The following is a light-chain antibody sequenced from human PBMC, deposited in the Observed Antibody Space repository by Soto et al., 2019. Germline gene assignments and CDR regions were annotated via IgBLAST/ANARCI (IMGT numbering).Light chain of an antibody. V-gene: IGLV1-40*01. Sequence: QSVLAQPPSVSGAPGQKVTISCTGSSSNIGAGYDLHWYQQLPGTAPKLLLYGNSNRPSGVPDRFSGSNSGNTATLTISRVEAGDEADYYCQVWDSSSDHYVFGTGTKLTVL. CDR2: GNS. J-gene: IGLJ1*01. CDR3: QVWDSSSDHYV. CDR1: SSNIGAGYD.